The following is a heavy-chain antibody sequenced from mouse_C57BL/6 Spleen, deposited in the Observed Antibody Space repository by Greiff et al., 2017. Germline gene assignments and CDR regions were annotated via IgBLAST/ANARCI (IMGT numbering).Heavy chain of an antibody. CDR1: GFSLTSYG. CDR3: ARGDGYSSWFAY. V-gene: IGHV2-2*01. D-gene: IGHD2-3*01. J-gene: IGHJ3*01. Sequence: QVQLQQSGPGLVQPSQSLSITCTVSGFSLTSYGVHWVRQSPGKGLEWLGVIWSGGSTDYNAAFISRLSISKDNSKSQVFFKMNSLQADDTAIYYCARGDGYSSWFAYWGQGTLVTVSA. CDR2: IWSGGST.